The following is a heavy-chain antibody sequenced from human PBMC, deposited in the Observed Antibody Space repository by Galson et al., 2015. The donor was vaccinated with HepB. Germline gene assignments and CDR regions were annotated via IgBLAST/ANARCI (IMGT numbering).Heavy chain of an antibody. CDR1: GGTFSSYA. J-gene: IGHJ4*02. CDR2: IIPIFGIA. Sequence: SVKVSCKASGGTFSSYAISWVRQAPGQGLEWMGGIIPIFGIANYAQKFQGRVTITADESTSTAYMELSSLRSEDTAVYYCARGPNTMVRGVIRGYFDYWGQGTLVTVSS. V-gene: IGHV1-69*13. D-gene: IGHD3-10*01. CDR3: ARGPNTMVRGVIRGYFDY.